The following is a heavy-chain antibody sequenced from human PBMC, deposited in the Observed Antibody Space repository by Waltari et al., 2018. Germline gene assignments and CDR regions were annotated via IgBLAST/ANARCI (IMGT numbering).Heavy chain of an antibody. CDR1: GFTFITYS. D-gene: IGHD4-4*01. V-gene: IGHV3-21*06. J-gene: IGHJ4*02. Sequence: EGQLVESGGGLVKPGGSLRLSCAASGFTFITYSMNWVRQAPGKGRGWVSSISGSGSYIYYADSVKGRFTISRDNAKNSLYLQMNSLTAEDTAVYYCARDHDYSNYFDYWGQGTLVTVSS. CDR2: ISGSGSYI. CDR3: ARDHDYSNYFDY.